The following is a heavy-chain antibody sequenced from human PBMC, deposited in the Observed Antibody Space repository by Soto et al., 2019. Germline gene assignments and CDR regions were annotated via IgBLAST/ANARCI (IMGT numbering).Heavy chain of an antibody. D-gene: IGHD6-6*01. CDR2: INTGNGNT. Sequence: ASVKVSCKPSGYRFTAHAIHWVRQAPGQRLEWMGWINTGNGNTKYSQKFQDRFTMTRDTSAGTAYMELSSLKSEDTAVYYCARGEFSSSTYQYHYYGMDVWGQGTTVTVSS. CDR1: GYRFTAHA. CDR3: ARGEFSSSTYQYHYYGMDV. J-gene: IGHJ6*02. V-gene: IGHV1-3*04.